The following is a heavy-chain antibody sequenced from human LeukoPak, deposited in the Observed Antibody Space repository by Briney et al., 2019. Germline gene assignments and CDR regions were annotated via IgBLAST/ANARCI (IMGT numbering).Heavy chain of an antibody. CDR2: ISSSSSTI. CDR1: GFTFSTYS. J-gene: IGHJ1*01. V-gene: IGHV3-48*02. CDR3: AKDSDYYHSSGYYYAYFQH. D-gene: IGHD3-22*01. Sequence: GGSLRLSCAVSGFTFSTYSMNWVRQAPGKGLDWVSYISSSSSTIYYADSVKGRFTISRDNAKNSLYLQMNSLRDEDTAVYYCAKDSDYYHSSGYYYAYFQHWGQGTLVTVSS.